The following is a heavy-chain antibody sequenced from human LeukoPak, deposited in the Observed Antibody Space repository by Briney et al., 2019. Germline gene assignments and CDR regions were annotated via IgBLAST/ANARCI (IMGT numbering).Heavy chain of an antibody. Sequence: GGSLRLSCAASGFTFSNAWMSWVRQAPGKGLECVGRIKSKTDGGTTDYAAPVKGRFTISRDDSKNTLYLQMNSLKTEDTAVYYCTTDPEYSGSYLHDYWGQGTLVTVSS. CDR2: IKSKTDGGTT. D-gene: IGHD1-26*01. CDR1: GFTFSNAW. V-gene: IGHV3-15*01. CDR3: TTDPEYSGSYLHDY. J-gene: IGHJ4*02.